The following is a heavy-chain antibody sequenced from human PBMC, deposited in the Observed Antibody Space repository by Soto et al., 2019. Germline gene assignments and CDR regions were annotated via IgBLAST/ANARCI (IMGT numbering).Heavy chain of an antibody. CDR1: GYTFTNYG. J-gene: IGHJ4*02. CDR2: ITTDKGKT. V-gene: IGHV1-18*01. CDR3: ARDRGGWSDY. D-gene: IGHD2-15*01. Sequence: ASVKVSCKTSGYTFTNYGISWVRQAPGQGLEWMGWITTDKGKTTYAQKFQGRVTMTTDTSTSTAYMELRSLRSDDTAVYYCARDRGGWSDYWGQGSLGTVCS.